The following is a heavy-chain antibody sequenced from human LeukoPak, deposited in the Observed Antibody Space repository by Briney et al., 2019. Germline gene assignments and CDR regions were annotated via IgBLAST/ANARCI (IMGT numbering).Heavy chain of an antibody. CDR2: IKQDGSEK. D-gene: IGHD3-22*01. CDR3: ARDLYYYDSSGPLYYMDV. V-gene: IGHV3-7*01. Sequence: GGSLRLSCAASGFTFSSYWMSWVRQAPGKGLEWVANIKQDGSEKYYVDSVKGRFTISRDNAKNSLYLQMNSLRAGDTAVYYCARDLYYYDSSGPLYYMDVWGKGTTVTVSS. J-gene: IGHJ6*03. CDR1: GFTFSSYW.